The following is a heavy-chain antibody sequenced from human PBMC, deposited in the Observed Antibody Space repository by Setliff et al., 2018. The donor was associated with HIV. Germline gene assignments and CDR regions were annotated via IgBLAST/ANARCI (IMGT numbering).Heavy chain of an antibody. D-gene: IGHD3-9*01. CDR1: GGSISSGGYY. V-gene: IGHV4-31*03. J-gene: IGHJ4*02. CDR3: ARDLREGERYFDWLPDY. CDR2: IYYSGST. Sequence: LSLTCTVFGGSISSGGYYWSWIRQHPGKGLEWIGYIYYSGSTYYNPSLKSRLTISLDTSKNQFSLKLSSVTAADTAVYYCARDLREGERYFDWLPDYWGQGTLVTVSS.